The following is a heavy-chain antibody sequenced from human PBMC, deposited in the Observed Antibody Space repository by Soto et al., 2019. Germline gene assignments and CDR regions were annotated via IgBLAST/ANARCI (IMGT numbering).Heavy chain of an antibody. D-gene: IGHD1-1*01. CDR1: GYTFTSYD. J-gene: IGHJ6*03. V-gene: IGHV1-8*01. CDR2: MNPNSGNT. CDR3: AGFRGHHLEYYLDV. Sequence: ASVKVSCKASGYTFTSYDINWVRQATGQGLEWMGWMNPNSGNTGYAQKVQGRVTMNRNTYICTAYMELSSLRSEDTAVYYSAGFRGHHLEYYLDVWPEAAPVTVSS.